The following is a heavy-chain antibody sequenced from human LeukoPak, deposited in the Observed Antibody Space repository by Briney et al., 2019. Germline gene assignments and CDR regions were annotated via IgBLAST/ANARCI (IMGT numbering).Heavy chain of an antibody. J-gene: IGHJ3*02. CDR2: IIPIFGTA. CDR1: GGTFSSYA. D-gene: IGHD3-22*01. V-gene: IGHV1-69*06. Sequence: GASVKVSCRASGGTFSSYAISWVRQAPGQGLEWMGGIIPIFGTANYAQKFQGRVTITADKSTSTAYMELSSLRSEDTAVYYCARASSSDSSGYPHAFDIWGQGTMVTVSS. CDR3: ARASSSDSSGYPHAFDI.